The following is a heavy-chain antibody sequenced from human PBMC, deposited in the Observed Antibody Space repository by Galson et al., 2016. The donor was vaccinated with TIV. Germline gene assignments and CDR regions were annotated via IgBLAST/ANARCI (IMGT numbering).Heavy chain of an antibody. V-gene: IGHV3-30*02. CDR2: IRLDETAN. CDR3: AKEQRPDGGGYCWQPPLDD. Sequence: SLRLSCAASGFMSNNFGMHWVRKAPGKGLEWVAFIRLDETANTYADSVKGRFTNSRDIFKNTLYLQLDSLSSEDTAVYYRAKEQRPDGGGYCWQPPLDDWGQGTLVTVSS. J-gene: IGHJ4*02. D-gene: IGHD2-21*01. CDR1: GFMSNNFG.